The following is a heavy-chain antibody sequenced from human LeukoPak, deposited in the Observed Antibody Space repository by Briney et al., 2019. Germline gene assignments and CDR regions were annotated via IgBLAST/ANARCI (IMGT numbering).Heavy chain of an antibody. CDR1: GFTFSSYW. Sequence: GGSLRLSCAASGFTFSSYWMHWVRQTPGKGVVWVSRIKSDGSTIYADSVKGRFTISRDNARNTLYLQMNSLRVEDTAMYYCARAVTYFYGSVTYDWFDPWGQGTLVTVSS. J-gene: IGHJ5*02. V-gene: IGHV3-74*01. CDR3: ARAVTYFYGSVTYDWFDP. D-gene: IGHD3-10*01. CDR2: IKSDGST.